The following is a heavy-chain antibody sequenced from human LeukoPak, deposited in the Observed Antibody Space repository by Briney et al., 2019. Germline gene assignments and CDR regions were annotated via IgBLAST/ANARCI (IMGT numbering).Heavy chain of an antibody. Sequence: DPGGSLRLSCAASGFTFSNYAMSWVRQAPGKGLEWVSGISASGGNPYYADSVKGRFTISRDNSENTLNLQMNSLRAEDTAVYYCAKARAGDITAAFNYWGQGTLVTVSS. V-gene: IGHV3-23*01. J-gene: IGHJ4*02. CDR1: GFTFSNYA. D-gene: IGHD6-13*01. CDR3: AKARAGDITAAFNY. CDR2: ISASGGNP.